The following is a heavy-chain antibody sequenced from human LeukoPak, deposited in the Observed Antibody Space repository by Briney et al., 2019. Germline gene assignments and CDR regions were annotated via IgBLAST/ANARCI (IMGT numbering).Heavy chain of an antibody. CDR1: GFTVSSNY. J-gene: IGHJ4*02. V-gene: IGHV3-53*01. Sequence: LPGGSLRLSCAASGFTVSSNYMSWVRQAPGKGLEWVSVIYSGGSTYYADSVKGRFTISRDISKNTLYLQMNSLRAEDTAVYYCARVDRTYYYDSSGYFDCWGQGTLVTVSS. D-gene: IGHD3-22*01. CDR2: IYSGGST. CDR3: ARVDRTYYYDSSGYFDC.